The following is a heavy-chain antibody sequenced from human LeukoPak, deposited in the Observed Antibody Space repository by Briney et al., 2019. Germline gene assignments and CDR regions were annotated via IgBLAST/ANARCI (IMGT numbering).Heavy chain of an antibody. CDR1: GFTFSSYG. V-gene: IGHV3-33*01. D-gene: IGHD6-19*01. CDR3: AREVAVAGLASDY. CDR2: IWYDGSNK. Sequence: PGGSLRLSCAASGFTFSSYGMHWVRQAPGKGLEWVAVIWYDGSNKYYADSVKGRFTISRDNSKNTLYLQMNSLRAEDTAVYYCAREVAVAGLASDYWGQGTLVTVSS. J-gene: IGHJ4*02.